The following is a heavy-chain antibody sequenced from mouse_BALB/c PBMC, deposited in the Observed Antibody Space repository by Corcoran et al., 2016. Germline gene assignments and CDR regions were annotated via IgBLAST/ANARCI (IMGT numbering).Heavy chain of an antibody. V-gene: IGHV1S136*01. D-gene: IGHD1-1*01. CDR1: GYPFTSYV. J-gene: IGHJ1*01. Sequence: EVQLQQSGPELVKPGASVKMSCKASGYPFTSYVLHWVKQKPGQGLQWIGYINPYNDGTKYNEKFKGKATLTSDKSSSTAYMELSSLTSEDSAVYYCARDYYGYWYFDVWGAGTTVTVSS. CDR2: INPYNDGT. CDR3: ARDYYGYWYFDV.